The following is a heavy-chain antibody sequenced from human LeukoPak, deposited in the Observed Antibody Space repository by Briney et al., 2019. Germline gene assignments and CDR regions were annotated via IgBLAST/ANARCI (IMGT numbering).Heavy chain of an antibody. J-gene: IGHJ4*02. CDR2: IYPGDSDT. CDR3: ARRGGGWPFDY. V-gene: IGHV5-51*01. Sequence: SGASLQISCKGSGYIFTSYWIGWGRQLPGKGLEWMGIIYPGDSDTRYGPSFQGQVTISADKSISTAYLQWSSLKATATAMYYCARRGGGWPFDYWGQGTLVTVSS. CDR1: GYIFTSYW. D-gene: IGHD6-19*01.